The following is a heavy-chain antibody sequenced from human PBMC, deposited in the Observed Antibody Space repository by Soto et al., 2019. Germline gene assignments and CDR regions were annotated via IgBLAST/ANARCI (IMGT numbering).Heavy chain of an antibody. D-gene: IGHD6-19*01. V-gene: IGHV3-30*03. J-gene: IGHJ3*02. CDR2: ISYDGSNK. CDR1: GFSVSTHY. CDR3: ARPKQWLWAFDI. Sequence: PGGSLRLSCGVSGFSVSTHYMHWVRQAPGKGLEWVAVISYDGSNKYYADSVKGRFTISRDNSKNTLYLQMNSLRAEDTAVYYCARPKQWLWAFDIWGQGTMVTVS.